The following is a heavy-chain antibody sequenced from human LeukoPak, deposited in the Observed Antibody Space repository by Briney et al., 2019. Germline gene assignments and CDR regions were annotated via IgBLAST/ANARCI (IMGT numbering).Heavy chain of an antibody. CDR3: ARDSILDY. CDR2: ISYDGSNK. V-gene: IGHV3-30*01. Sequence: PGGSLRLSCAASGFTFSRYAMHWVRQAPGKGLEWVAVISYDGSNKYYADSVKGRFTISRDNSKNTLYLQMNSLRAEDTAVYYCARDSILDYWGQGTLVTVSS. CDR1: GFTFSRYA. J-gene: IGHJ4*02.